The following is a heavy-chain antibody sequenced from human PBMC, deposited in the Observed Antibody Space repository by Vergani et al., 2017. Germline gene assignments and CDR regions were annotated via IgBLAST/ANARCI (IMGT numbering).Heavy chain of an antibody. D-gene: IGHD2-2*02. CDR3: ARLQYCSSTSCYTDYYYGMDV. CDR2: IYPGDSDT. J-gene: IGHJ6*02. V-gene: IGHV5-51*03. Sequence: EVQLVQSGAEVKKPGESLKISCKVSGYSFTSYWIGWVRQMPGKGLGWMGIIYPGDSDTRYSPSFQGQVTISADKSISTAYLQWSSLKASDTAMYYCARLQYCSSTSCYTDYYYGMDVWGQGTTVTVSS. CDR1: GYSFTSYW.